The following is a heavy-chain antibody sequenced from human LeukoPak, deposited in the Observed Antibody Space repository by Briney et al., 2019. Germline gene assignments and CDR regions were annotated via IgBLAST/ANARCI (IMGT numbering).Heavy chain of an antibody. CDR2: IYYSGST. D-gene: IGHD2-21*01. J-gene: IGHJ4*02. CDR1: GGSIGSSSCY. CDR3: ARRIVVTRGFDY. Sequence: PSETLSLTCTVSGGSIGSSSCYWGWIRQPPGKGLEWIGRIYYSGSTYYNPSLKSRATISVDTSKNQFSLKLSSVTAADTAVYYCARRIVVTRGFDYWGQGTLVTVSS. V-gene: IGHV4-39*01.